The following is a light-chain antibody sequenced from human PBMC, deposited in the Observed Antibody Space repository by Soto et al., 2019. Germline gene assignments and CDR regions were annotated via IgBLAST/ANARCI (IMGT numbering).Light chain of an antibody. J-gene: IGKJ3*01. Sequence: DIQMTQSPSTLSASVGDRVTITCRASQSIKNWLAWYQQKPGEAPKLLIYKASTLEGGVPSRFSGSGSRTEFTLTISCLQPDDVATYHCQQYNSYSQFTFGPGTKVDIK. CDR3: QQYNSYSQFT. CDR1: QSIKNW. CDR2: KAS. V-gene: IGKV1-5*03.